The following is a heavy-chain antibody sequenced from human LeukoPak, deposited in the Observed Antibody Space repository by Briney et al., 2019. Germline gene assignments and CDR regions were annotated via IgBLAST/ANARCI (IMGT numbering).Heavy chain of an antibody. CDR2: IYYSGST. Sequence: PSETLSLTCTVSGGSISSYYWSWIRQPPGKGLEWIGYIYYSGSTNYNPSLKSRVSMSVDTSHNQFSLNLSSVTAADTAMYYCARSQTFDIWGQGTMVTVSS. CDR1: GGSISSYY. J-gene: IGHJ3*02. V-gene: IGHV4-59*12. CDR3: ARSQTFDI.